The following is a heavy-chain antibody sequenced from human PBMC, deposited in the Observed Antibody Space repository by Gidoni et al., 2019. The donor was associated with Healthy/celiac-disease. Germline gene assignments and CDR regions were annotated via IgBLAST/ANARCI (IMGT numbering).Heavy chain of an antibody. D-gene: IGHD3-22*01. CDR1: GGSISRSSYY. V-gene: IGHV4-39*07. Sequence: QLQRQESGPGLGKPSETLSLTCTVSGGSISRSSYYWGWIRQPPGKGLEWIGSIYYSGSTYYNPSLKSRVTISVDTSKNQFSLKLSSVTAADTAVYYCASYYDSSGYYYEFDYWGQGTLVTVSS. CDR2: IYYSGST. CDR3: ASYYDSSGYYYEFDY. J-gene: IGHJ4*02.